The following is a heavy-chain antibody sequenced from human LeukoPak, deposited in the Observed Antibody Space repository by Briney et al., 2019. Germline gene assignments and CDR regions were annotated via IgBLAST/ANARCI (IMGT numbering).Heavy chain of an antibody. CDR2: IRYDGSNK. V-gene: IGHV3-30*02. Sequence: PGGSLRLSCAASGFTFSSYGMHWVRQAPGKGLEWVAFIRYDGSNKYYADSVKGRFTISRDNSKNTLYLQMNSLRAEDTAEYYCAKGGETMSSGSYWYFDLWGRGTLVTVSS. D-gene: IGHD6-25*01. CDR3: AKGGETMSSGSYWYFDL. CDR1: GFTFSSYG. J-gene: IGHJ2*01.